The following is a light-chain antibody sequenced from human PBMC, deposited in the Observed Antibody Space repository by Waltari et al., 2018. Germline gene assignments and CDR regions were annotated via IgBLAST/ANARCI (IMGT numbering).Light chain of an antibody. J-gene: IGKJ2*01. CDR3: QQSYNIPFT. V-gene: IGKV1-39*01. CDR1: QNINRF. Sequence: DIQLTQSPSPLSASVGDRVPITCRTSQNINRFLNWYQHKPGEAPKLLIYTASSLQGGVPSRFSGSGSGTEFSLTISSLQPEDFATYYCQQSYNIPFTFGQGTRVDIK. CDR2: TAS.